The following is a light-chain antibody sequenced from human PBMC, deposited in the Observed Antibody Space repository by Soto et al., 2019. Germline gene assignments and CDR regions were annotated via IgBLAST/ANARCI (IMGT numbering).Light chain of an antibody. CDR3: QQYNNWPRT. J-gene: IGKJ1*01. CDR2: GAS. Sequence: EIVMTQSPATLSVSPREGATLSCRASQSVSSNLAWYQQKPGQAPRLLIYGASTRATGIPARFSGSGSGTEFTLTISSLQSEDFAVYYCQQYNNWPRTFGQGTKV. V-gene: IGKV3-15*01. CDR1: QSVSSN.